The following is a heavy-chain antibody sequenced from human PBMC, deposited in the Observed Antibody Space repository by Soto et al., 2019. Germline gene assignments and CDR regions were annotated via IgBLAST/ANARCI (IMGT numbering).Heavy chain of an antibody. Sequence: CAALGCRCNIKKKNLVRQAPGKGLEWVSAISGSGGSTDYADSVKGRFTISRDNSKNTLYLQMNSLRAEDTAVYYCAKDSGITMIVVVITADAFDIWGQGTMVTVSS. J-gene: IGHJ3*02. CDR3: AKDSGITMIVVVITADAFDI. D-gene: IGHD3-22*01. V-gene: IGHV3-23*01. CDR1: GCRCNIKK. CDR2: ISGSGGST.